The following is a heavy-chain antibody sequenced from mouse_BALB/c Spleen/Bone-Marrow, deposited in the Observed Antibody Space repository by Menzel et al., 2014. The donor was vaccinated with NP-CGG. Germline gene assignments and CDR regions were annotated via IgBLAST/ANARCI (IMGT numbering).Heavy chain of an antibody. Sequence: EVMLVESGGGLVQPGGSRKLSCAASGSTFSSFGMHWVRQAPEKRLEWVAYISSGSSTIYYTDTVKGRFTISRDNPKNTLFLQMPSLRSEDTAMYYCARRYYGSSFSYFDYWGQGTTLTVSS. CDR3: ARRYYGSSFSYFDY. D-gene: IGHD1-1*01. CDR2: ISSGSSTI. CDR1: GSTFSSFG. J-gene: IGHJ2*01. V-gene: IGHV5-17*02.